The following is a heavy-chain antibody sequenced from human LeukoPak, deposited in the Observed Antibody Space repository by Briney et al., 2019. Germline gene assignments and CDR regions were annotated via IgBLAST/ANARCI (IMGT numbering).Heavy chain of an antibody. J-gene: IGHJ5*02. V-gene: IGHV3-21*01. D-gene: IGHD3-16*01. Sequence: PGGSLRLSCAASGFTFSSYSMNWVRQAPGKGLEWVSSISSSSSYIYYADSVKGRFTISRDNAKNSLYLQMNSLRAEDTAVYYCARERAEGDHPLSFDPWGQGTLVTVSS. CDR3: ARERAEGDHPLSFDP. CDR1: GFTFSSYS. CDR2: ISSSSSYI.